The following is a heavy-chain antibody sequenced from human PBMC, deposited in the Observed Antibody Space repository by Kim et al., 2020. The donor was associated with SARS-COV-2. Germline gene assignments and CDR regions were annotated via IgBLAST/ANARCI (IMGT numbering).Heavy chain of an antibody. CDR2: YI. J-gene: IGHJ4*02. V-gene: IGHV3-21*01. D-gene: IGHD3-22*01. CDR3: EGVDSSGMVY. Sequence: YIYYADSVKGRFTISRDNAKNSLYLQMNSLRAEDTAVYYCEGVDSSGMVYWGQGTLVTVSS.